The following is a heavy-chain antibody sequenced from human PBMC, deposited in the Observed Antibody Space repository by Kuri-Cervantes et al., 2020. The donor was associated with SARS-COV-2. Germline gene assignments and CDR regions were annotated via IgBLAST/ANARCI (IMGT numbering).Heavy chain of an antibody. CDR2: INHSGST. J-gene: IGHJ6*02. CDR1: GGSFSGYY. D-gene: IGHD4-17*01. CDR3: ARGRHDYGPYYYGMDV. Sequence: LSLTCVVYGGSFSGYYWSWIRQPPGKGLEWIGEINHSGSTNYNPSLKSRVTISVDTSKNQFSLKLSSVTAADTAVYYCARGRHDYGPYYYGMDVWGQGTTVTVSS. V-gene: IGHV4-34*01.